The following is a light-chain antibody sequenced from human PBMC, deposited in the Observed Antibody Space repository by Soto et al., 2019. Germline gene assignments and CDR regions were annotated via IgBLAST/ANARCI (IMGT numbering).Light chain of an antibody. CDR1: QSVFSS. CDR3: QQYNTWPA. Sequence: EIVMTQSPATLSVSPGERVTLSCRASQSVFSSLAWYQQKPGQAPRLLIYGAATRATGIPARFSGSGSGTDFTLTISSLQSEEFAVYFCQQYNTWPAFGRGTRVEIK. J-gene: IGKJ4*02. CDR2: GAA. V-gene: IGKV3-15*01.